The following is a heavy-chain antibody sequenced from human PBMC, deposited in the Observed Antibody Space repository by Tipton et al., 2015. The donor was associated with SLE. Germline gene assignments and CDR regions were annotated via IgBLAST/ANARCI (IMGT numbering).Heavy chain of an antibody. CDR2: TNPSGNT. J-gene: IGHJ4*02. CDR3: ARVNWGHCEGGSCYYLDS. D-gene: IGHD2-15*01. Sequence: TLSLTCAVYGGSFSGYSWRWIRQPPGKGLEWIGQTNPSGNTHYNPSLKSRVTISVDTSNNQLSLKLTSVTAADPAVYYCARVNWGHCEGGSCYYLDSWGQGTLVTVAS. CDR1: GGSFSGYS. V-gene: IGHV4-34*01.